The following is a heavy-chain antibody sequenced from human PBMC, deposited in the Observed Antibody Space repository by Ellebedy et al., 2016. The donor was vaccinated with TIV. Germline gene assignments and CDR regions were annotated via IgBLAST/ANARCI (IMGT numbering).Heavy chain of an antibody. V-gene: IGHV4-39*07. CDR3: ARIPAGSRGSALNWFDP. CDR1: GGSIITTNYY. Sequence: SETLSLTCTVSGGSIITTNYYWGWIRQPPGKGLEWIGTIYYSGSTLHNPSLSLESRVTVSVDTSNNRFSLKLNSVTAADTAVYYCARIPAGSRGSALNWFDPWGQGTLVTVSS. D-gene: IGHD3-10*01. J-gene: IGHJ5*02. CDR2: IYYSGST.